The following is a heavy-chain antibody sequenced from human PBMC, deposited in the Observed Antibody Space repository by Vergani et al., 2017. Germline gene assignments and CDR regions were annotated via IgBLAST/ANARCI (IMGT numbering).Heavy chain of an antibody. V-gene: IGHV1-46*03. CDR3: ARGDYGILTGYRY. J-gene: IGHJ4*02. Sequence: QVQVVQSGAEVKKSGASVKVSCKTSGYTFSHYYMHWVRQAPGQGLEWMGIINPSGGHTNYAQKFQGRVTMTRDTSTSTVYMGLSSLRSEDTAIYYCARGDYGILTGYRYWGQGTLVTVSA. D-gene: IGHD3-9*01. CDR2: INPSGGHT. CDR1: GYTFSHYY.